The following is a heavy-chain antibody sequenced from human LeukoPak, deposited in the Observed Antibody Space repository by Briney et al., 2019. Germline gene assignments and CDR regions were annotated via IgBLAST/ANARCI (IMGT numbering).Heavy chain of an antibody. CDR2: ISGSCGST. J-gene: IGHJ6*03. V-gene: IGHV3-23*01. Sequence: GGSLRLSCAASGFTFSSYAMSWVRQAPGKGLEWVSAISGSCGSTYYADSVKGRFTISRDNSKNTLYLQMNSLRAEDTAVYYCAKPDYYFWSGRKEGEDYYYMDVWGKGTTVTVSS. CDR3: AKPDYYFWSGRKEGEDYYYMDV. CDR1: GFTFSSYA. D-gene: IGHD3-3*01.